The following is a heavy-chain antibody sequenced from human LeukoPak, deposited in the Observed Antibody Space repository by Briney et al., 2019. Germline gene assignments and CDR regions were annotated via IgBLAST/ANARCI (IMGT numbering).Heavy chain of an antibody. CDR1: GGSISSSSYY. CDR2: IYYSGST. D-gene: IGHD2-2*01. CDR3: ARHRGTRGGWFDP. Sequence: SSETLSLTCTVSGGSISSSSYYWGWIRQPPGKGLEWIGSIYYSGSTYYNPSLKSRVTISVDTSKNQFSLKLSSVTAADTAVYYCARHRGTRGGWFDPWGQGTLVTVSS. J-gene: IGHJ5*02. V-gene: IGHV4-39*01.